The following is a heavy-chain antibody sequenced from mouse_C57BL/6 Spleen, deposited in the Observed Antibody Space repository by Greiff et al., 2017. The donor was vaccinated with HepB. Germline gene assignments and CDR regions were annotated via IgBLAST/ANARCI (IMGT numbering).Heavy chain of an antibody. CDR2: ISSGSSTI. Sequence: VQLQQSGGGLVKPGGSLKLSCAASGFTFSDYGMHWVRQAPEKGLEWVAYISSGSSTIYYADTVKGRFTISRDNAKNTLFLQMTSLRSEDTAMYYCARSPIYYYGSSPDAMDYWGQGTSVTVSS. CDR3: ARSPIYYYGSSPDAMDY. CDR1: GFTFSDYG. D-gene: IGHD1-1*01. V-gene: IGHV5-17*01. J-gene: IGHJ4*01.